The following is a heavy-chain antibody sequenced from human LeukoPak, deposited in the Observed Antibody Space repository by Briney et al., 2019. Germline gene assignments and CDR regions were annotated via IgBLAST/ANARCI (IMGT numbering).Heavy chain of an antibody. CDR1: GFTFSNAW. CDR3: AKDSSSSWFGGDSK. Sequence: PGGSLRLSCAASGFTFSNAWMSWVRQAPGKGLEWVALISTDGTNKNYADSVKGRFTISRDNSKNTLYLQMNSLRAEDTAVYYCAKDSSSSWFGGDSKWGQGTLVTVSS. D-gene: IGHD6-13*01. CDR2: ISTDGTNK. J-gene: IGHJ4*02. V-gene: IGHV3-30*18.